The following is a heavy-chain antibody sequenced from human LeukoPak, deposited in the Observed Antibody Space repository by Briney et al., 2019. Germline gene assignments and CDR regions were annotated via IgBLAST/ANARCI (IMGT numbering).Heavy chain of an antibody. CDR1: GFTFSSYA. Sequence: GGSLRLSCAASGFTFSSYAMSWVRQAPGKGLEWVSAISGSGGSTYYADSVKGRFTISRDNSKNTRYLQMNSLRAEDTAVYYCAKDPNILGSFDPWGQGTLVTVSS. CDR3: AKDPNILGSFDP. J-gene: IGHJ5*02. V-gene: IGHV3-23*01. CDR2: ISGSGGST. D-gene: IGHD2-8*01.